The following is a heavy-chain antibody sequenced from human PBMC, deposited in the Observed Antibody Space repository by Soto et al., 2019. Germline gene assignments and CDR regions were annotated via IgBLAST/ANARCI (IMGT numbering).Heavy chain of an antibody. D-gene: IGHD3-3*01. CDR2: IYYSGST. Sequence: QVQLQESGPGLVKPSQTLSLTCTVSGGSISRGDYYWSWIRQPPGKGLEWIGYIYYSGSTYYNPSLKSRVTISVDTSKNQFSLKLSSVTAADTAVYYCARGDYDFWSGYWANWFDPWGQGTLVTVSS. J-gene: IGHJ5*02. V-gene: IGHV4-30-4*01. CDR1: GGSISRGDYY. CDR3: ARGDYDFWSGYWANWFDP.